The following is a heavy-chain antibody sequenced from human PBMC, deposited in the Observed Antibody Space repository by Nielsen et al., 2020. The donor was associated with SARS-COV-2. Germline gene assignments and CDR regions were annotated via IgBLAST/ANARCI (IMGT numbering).Heavy chain of an antibody. V-gene: IGHV3-23*01. CDR1: GFTFDNHA. CDR3: ARGWFSGTYYS. J-gene: IGHJ4*02. D-gene: IGHD3-10*01. Sequence: GESLKISCAASGFTFDNHAMGWVRQAPRKGLEWVSGISAGRGDTYYADSAKGRFTISRDNSKNMLYLQMNSLRAGDTAVYYCARGWFSGTYYSWGQGTLVTVAS. CDR2: ISAGRGDT.